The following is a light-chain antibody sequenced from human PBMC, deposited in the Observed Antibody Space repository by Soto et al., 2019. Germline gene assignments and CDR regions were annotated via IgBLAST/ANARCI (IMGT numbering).Light chain of an antibody. CDR3: QKHDFAPFT. CDR1: QDINNY. V-gene: IGKV1-27*01. CDR2: SAS. J-gene: IGKJ3*01. Sequence: DIQMTQSPSSLSASVGDRVTITCRASQDINNYLAWYQQKPGKVPKLLIYSASSLQSGVPSRFSGSGSGTEFTLTLSSLQSEDVATYYCQKHDFAPFTFGPGTKVAIK.